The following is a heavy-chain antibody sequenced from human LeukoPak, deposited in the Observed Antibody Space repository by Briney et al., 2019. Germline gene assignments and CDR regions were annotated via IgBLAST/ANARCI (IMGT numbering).Heavy chain of an antibody. CDR3: ARGGDGHNYRYLDY. V-gene: IGHV4-39*07. Sequence: PSETLSLTCTVSGDSISSSSYYWAWIRQTPGKGLEWIGSIYYSGSTNYNPSLKSRVTISGDTSKNQFSLKLSSVTAADTAVYHCARGGDGHNYRYLDYWGQGTLVTVSS. CDR1: GDSISSSSYY. CDR2: IYYSGST. D-gene: IGHD5-24*01. J-gene: IGHJ4*02.